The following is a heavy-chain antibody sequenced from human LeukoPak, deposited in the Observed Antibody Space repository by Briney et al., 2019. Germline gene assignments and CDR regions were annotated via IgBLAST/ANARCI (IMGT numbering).Heavy chain of an antibody. J-gene: IGHJ4*02. Sequence: SETLSLTCTVSGGSISSYYWGWIRQPPGKGLEWIGSIYYSGSTYYNPSLKSRVTISVDTSKNQFSLKLSSVTAADTAVYYCARGARGADDILTGYYQYWGQGTLVTVSS. CDR3: ARGARGADDILTGYYQY. CDR2: IYYSGST. D-gene: IGHD3-9*01. V-gene: IGHV4-39*07. CDR1: GGSISSYY.